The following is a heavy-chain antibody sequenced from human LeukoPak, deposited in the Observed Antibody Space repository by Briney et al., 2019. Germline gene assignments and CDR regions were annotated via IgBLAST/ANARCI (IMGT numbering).Heavy chain of an antibody. D-gene: IGHD7-27*01. V-gene: IGHV4-59*01. CDR1: GGSFSDYY. Sequence: KPSETLSLTCTISGGSFSDYYWSWIRQSPGKGLEWIGYIYHTGSTSYSPSLKSRVTISADTSQNQFSLKLSSVTAADTAVYYCASRKLGNDYWGQGTLVTVSS. CDR2: IYHTGST. J-gene: IGHJ4*02. CDR3: ASRKLGNDY.